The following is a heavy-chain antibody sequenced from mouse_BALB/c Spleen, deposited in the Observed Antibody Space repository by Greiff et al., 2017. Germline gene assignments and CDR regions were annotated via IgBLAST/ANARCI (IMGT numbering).Heavy chain of an antibody. CDR1: GYSITSDYA. J-gene: IGHJ4*01. D-gene: IGHD2-3*01. V-gene: IGHV3-2*02. Sequence: EVQLVESGPGLVKPSQSLSLTCTVTGYSITSDYAWNWIRQFPGNKLEWMGYISYSGSTSYNPSLKSRISITRDTSKNQFFLQLNSVTTEDTATYYCAIDGPYAMDYWGQGTSVTVSS. CDR3: AIDGPYAMDY. CDR2: ISYSGST.